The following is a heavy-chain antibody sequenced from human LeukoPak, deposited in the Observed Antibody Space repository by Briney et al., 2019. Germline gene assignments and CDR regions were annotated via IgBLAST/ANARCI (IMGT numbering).Heavy chain of an antibody. Sequence: ASVKVSCKASGYTLTSYGISWVRQAPGQGLEWMGWISAYNGNTNYAQNLQGRVTMTTDTSTSTAYMELRSLRSDDTAINYCARGLVRGGDRLGAFDIWGQGTMVTVSS. V-gene: IGHV1-18*01. J-gene: IGHJ3*02. CDR3: ARGLVRGGDRLGAFDI. D-gene: IGHD2-21*02. CDR1: GYTLTSYG. CDR2: ISAYNGNT.